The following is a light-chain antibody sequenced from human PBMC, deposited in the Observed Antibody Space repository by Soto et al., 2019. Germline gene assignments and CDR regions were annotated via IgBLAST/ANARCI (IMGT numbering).Light chain of an antibody. Sequence: EIVLTQSPGTLSLSPGERATLSCRASQSIASSYLAWFQQKPGQAPRLLIYGASSRATGIPDRFSCSGSRTDFTLTITRLEPEDFAVYYCQQYGSSPRFTFGPGTKVYIK. CDR1: QSIASSY. CDR3: QQYGSSPRFT. V-gene: IGKV3-20*01. CDR2: GAS. J-gene: IGKJ3*01.